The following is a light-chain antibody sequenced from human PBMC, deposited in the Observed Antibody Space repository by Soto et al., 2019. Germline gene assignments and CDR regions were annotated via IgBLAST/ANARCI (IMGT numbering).Light chain of an antibody. V-gene: IGLV2-14*03. Sequence: QSVLTQPASVSGSPGQSITISGTGTSSDVGVYDYVSWYQQHPGKAPKLLIYDVSNRPAGISNRFSGSKSGNTASLTISGLQAADEADYYCSSYTTSTTRVFGGGTKLTVL. CDR3: SSYTTSTTRV. J-gene: IGLJ3*02. CDR2: DVS. CDR1: SSDVGVYDY.